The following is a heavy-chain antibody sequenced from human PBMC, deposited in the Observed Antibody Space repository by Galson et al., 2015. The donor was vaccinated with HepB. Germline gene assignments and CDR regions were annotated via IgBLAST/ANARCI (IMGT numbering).Heavy chain of an antibody. J-gene: IGHJ6*02. CDR2: INAGNGNT. CDR3: ARLIVSVSKDIVVVPAAPSIAAAGTDYYYGMDV. D-gene: IGHD2-2*01. V-gene: IGHV1-3*01. Sequence: SVKVSCKASGYTFTSYAMHWVRQAPGQRLEWMGWINAGNGNTKYSQKFQGRVTITRDTSASTAYMELSSLRSEDTAVYYCARLIVSVSKDIVVVPAAPSIAAAGTDYYYGMDVWGQGTTVTVSS. CDR1: GYTFTSYA.